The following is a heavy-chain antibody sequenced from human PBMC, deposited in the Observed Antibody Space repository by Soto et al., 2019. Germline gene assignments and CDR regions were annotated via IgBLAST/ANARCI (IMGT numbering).Heavy chain of an antibody. Sequence: GGSLRLSCAASGFTFSSYGMHWVRQAPGKGLGWVAVISYDGSNKYYADSVKGRFTISRDNSKNTLYLQMNSLRAEDTAVYYCAKDYGSGSWYYYGMDVWGQGTTVTVSS. CDR1: GFTFSSYG. CDR3: AKDYGSGSWYYYGMDV. CDR2: ISYDGSNK. D-gene: IGHD3-10*01. V-gene: IGHV3-30*18. J-gene: IGHJ6*02.